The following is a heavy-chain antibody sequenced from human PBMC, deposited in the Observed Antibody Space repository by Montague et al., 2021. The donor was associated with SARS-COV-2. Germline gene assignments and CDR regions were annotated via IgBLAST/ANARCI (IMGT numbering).Heavy chain of an antibody. CDR2: ISYDGSNK. CDR3: AGGLLWFGEFGC. D-gene: IGHD3-10*01. Sequence: SLRLSCAASGFTFSSYAMHWVRQAPGKGLEWVAVISYDGSNKYYADSVKGRFTISRDNSKNTLYLQMNSLRAEDTAVYYCAGGLLWFGEFGCWGQGTLVTVSS. V-gene: IGHV3-30-3*01. CDR1: GFTFSSYA. J-gene: IGHJ4*02.